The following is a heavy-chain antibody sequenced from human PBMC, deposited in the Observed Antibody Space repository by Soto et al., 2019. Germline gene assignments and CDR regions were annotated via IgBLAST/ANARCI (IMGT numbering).Heavy chain of an antibody. Sequence: PSQTLSVTCSVSDGTISNSSYYWILIRKTPGKGLEWIGSIYYSGSTYYNPSLKSRVTISVDTSKNQFSLKLSSVTAADTAVYYCARQCCSGGGCYHIIYYYMDVWGKGTTVTVSS. CDR2: IYYSGST. CDR3: ARQCCSGGGCYHIIYYYMDV. CDR1: DGTISNSSYY. D-gene: IGHD2-15*01. V-gene: IGHV4-39*01. J-gene: IGHJ6*03.